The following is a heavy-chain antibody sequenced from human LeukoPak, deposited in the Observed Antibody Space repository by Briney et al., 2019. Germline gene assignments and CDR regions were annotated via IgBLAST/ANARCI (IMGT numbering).Heavy chain of an antibody. CDR3: ASGQVRYPS. V-gene: IGHV4-34*01. D-gene: IGHD2-2*02. CDR2: INHSGST. J-gene: IGHJ5*02. CDR1: GGSFSDYY. Sequence: SETLSLTCAVYGGSFSDYYWSWIRQPPGKGLEWIGKINHSGSTNYNPSLKSRVTISVDTSKNQFSLKLSSVTAADTAVYYCASGQVRYPSWGQGTLVTVSS.